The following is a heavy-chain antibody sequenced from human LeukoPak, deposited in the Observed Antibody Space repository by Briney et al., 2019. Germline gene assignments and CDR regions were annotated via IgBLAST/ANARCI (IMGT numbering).Heavy chain of an antibody. Sequence: GGSLRLSCEVSGFIFRRHWMSWVRQAPGKGLEWVGNIKDDGSEQYYGDSLRGRFTISRDNARDLLYLQMNRLRAEDTAVYYCARAPREYSSGWYIRYWGQGTLVTVSS. CDR1: GFIFRRHW. CDR2: IKDDGSEQ. CDR3: ARAPREYSSGWYIRY. J-gene: IGHJ4*02. D-gene: IGHD6-19*01. V-gene: IGHV3-7*01.